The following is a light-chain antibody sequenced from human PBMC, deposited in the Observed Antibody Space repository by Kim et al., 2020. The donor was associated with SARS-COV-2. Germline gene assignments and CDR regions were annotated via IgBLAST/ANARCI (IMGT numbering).Light chain of an antibody. V-gene: IGKV1-39*01. Sequence: DIQMTQSPSSLSASVGDRVTITCRASQSISKSVNWYQQKPGTAPKVLISGASTLQSGVSSRFSGSGSGAEFTLNIDTLQLEDFATYFCQQGYRTPLTFGGGTKLEI. CDR3: QQGYRTPLT. CDR1: QSISKS. CDR2: GAS. J-gene: IGKJ4*01.